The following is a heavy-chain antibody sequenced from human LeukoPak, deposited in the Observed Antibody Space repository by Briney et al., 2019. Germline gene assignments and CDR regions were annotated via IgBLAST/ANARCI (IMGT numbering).Heavy chain of an antibody. V-gene: IGHV3-48*02. CDR1: GFTFSSYA. CDR2: ISGSSSTI. J-gene: IGHJ5*02. D-gene: IGHD5-18*01. CDR3: ITGRTQLWSSFDP. Sequence: PGGSLRLSCAASGFTFSSYAMNWVRQAPGKGLEWISYISGSSSTIYYADSVEGRFTISRDNAKNSLYLQMNSLRDEDTAVYYCITGRTQLWSSFDPWGQGTLVTVSS.